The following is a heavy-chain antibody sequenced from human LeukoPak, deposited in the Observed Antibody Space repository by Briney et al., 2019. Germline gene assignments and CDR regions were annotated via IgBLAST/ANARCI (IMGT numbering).Heavy chain of an antibody. CDR3: ASSSSGGSCYEG. V-gene: IGHV4-34*01. D-gene: IGHD2-15*01. Sequence: SETLSLTCAVFGGSFSGYYWSWIRQPPGKGLEWIGEINHSGSTNYNPSLKSRVTISVDTSKNQFSLKLSSVTAADTAVYYCASSSSGGSCYEGWGQGTLVTVSS. CDR1: GGSFSGYY. J-gene: IGHJ4*02. CDR2: INHSGST.